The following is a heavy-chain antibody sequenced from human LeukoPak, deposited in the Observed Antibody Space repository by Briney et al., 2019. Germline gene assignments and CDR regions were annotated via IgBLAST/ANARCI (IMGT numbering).Heavy chain of an antibody. CDR1: GFTFRTYW. CDR3: ARGLKGQLWYADAFDI. J-gene: IGHJ3*02. Sequence: GSLRLSCAASGFTFRTYWMSWVRQPPGKGLEWIGEINHSGSTNYNPSLKSRVTISVDTSKNQFSLKLSSVTAADTAVYYCARGLKGQLWYADAFDIWGQGTMVTVSS. V-gene: IGHV4-34*01. D-gene: IGHD5-18*01. CDR2: INHSGST.